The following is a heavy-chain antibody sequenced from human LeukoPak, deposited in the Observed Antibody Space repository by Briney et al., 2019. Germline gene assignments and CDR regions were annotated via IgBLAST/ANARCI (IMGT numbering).Heavy chain of an antibody. CDR3: ARGPSRDYGSGSSWFDP. V-gene: IGHV1-8*01. Sequence: ASVKVSCKASGYTFSTYDINWVRQVTGQGLEWMGWMNPNSGNTGYAQNIQGRVTMARNTSINTAYMELSSLRSEDTAVYYCARGPSRDYGSGSSWFDPWGQGTLVTVSS. D-gene: IGHD3-10*01. CDR1: GYTFSTYD. CDR2: MNPNSGNT. J-gene: IGHJ5*02.